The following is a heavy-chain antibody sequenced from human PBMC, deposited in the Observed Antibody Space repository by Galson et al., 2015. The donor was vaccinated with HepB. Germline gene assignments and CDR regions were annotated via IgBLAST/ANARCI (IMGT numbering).Heavy chain of an antibody. D-gene: IGHD5-18*01. CDR2: IIPIFGIA. J-gene: IGHJ3*02. Sequence: SVKVSCKASGGTFSSYAISWVRQAPGQGLEWMGGIIPIFGIANYAQKFQGRVTITADESTSTAYMELSSLRSEDTAVYYCARDQRGGYSYGYGAFDIWGQGTMVTVSS. CDR3: ARDQRGGYSYGYGAFDI. CDR1: GGTFSSYA. V-gene: IGHV1-69*13.